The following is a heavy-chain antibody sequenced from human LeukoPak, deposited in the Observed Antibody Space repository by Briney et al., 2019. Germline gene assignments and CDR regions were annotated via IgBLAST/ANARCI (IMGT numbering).Heavy chain of an antibody. V-gene: IGHV4-61*05. CDR3: ARDPGYYDTSGYPAYFDY. D-gene: IGHD3-22*01. J-gene: IGHJ4*02. CDR2: IYYSGST. Sequence: SETLSLTCTVSGGSISSSSYYWGWIRQPPGKGLEWIGYIYYSGSTNYNPSLKSRVTISVDTSKNQFSLMLSSVTAADTAVYYCARDPGYYDTSGYPAYFDYWGQGTLVTVSS. CDR1: GGSISSSSYY.